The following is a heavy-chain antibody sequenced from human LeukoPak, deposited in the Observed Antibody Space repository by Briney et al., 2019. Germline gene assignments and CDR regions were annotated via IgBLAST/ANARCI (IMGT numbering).Heavy chain of an antibody. CDR3: ARGALGYSSSPFDY. CDR1: GYTFTSYG. CDR2: ISAYNGNT. J-gene: IGHJ4*02. D-gene: IGHD6-13*01. V-gene: IGHV1-18*04. Sequence: GASVNVSCKACGYTFTSYGISWVRQAPGQGLEWMGWISAYNGNTNYPQKLQGRVTMTTDTSTSTAYMELRSLRSDAAAVYSCARGALGYSSSPFDYWGQGTLVTVSS.